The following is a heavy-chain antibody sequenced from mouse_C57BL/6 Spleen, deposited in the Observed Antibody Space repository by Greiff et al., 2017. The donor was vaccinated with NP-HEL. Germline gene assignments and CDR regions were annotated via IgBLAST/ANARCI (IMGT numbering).Heavy chain of an antibody. J-gene: IGHJ2*01. V-gene: IGHV1-64*01. Sequence: QVQLQQSGAELVKPGASVKLSCKASGYTFTSYWMHWVKQRPGQGLEWIGMIHPNSGSTNYNEKFKSKATRTGDKSSSTAYMQLSRLTSEDSAVYDCARGDYGNYENFDYWGQGTTLTVSS. CDR1: GYTFTSYW. D-gene: IGHD2-1*01. CDR3: ARGDYGNYENFDY. CDR2: IHPNSGST.